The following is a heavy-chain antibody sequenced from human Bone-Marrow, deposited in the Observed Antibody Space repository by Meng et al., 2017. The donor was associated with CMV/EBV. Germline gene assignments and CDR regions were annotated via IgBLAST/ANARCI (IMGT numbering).Heavy chain of an antibody. D-gene: IGHD1-14*01. V-gene: IGHV1-2*02. CDR3: ARGRTLPVMDV. Sequence: ASVKVSCKASGGTFSSYTISWVRQAPGQGLEWMGWINPNSGGTNYAQKFQGRVTMTRDTSISTAYMELSRLRSDDTAVYYCARGRTLPVMDVWGQGPTVTVSS. J-gene: IGHJ6*02. CDR2: INPNSGGT. CDR1: GGTFSSYT.